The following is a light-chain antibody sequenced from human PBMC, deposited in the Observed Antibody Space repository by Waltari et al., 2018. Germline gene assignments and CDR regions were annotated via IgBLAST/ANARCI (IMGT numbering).Light chain of an antibody. V-gene: IGKV3-15*01. CDR2: GAS. CDR1: QSVVSY. Sequence: EVVFTQSPATLSVSPGQRATLACRASQSVVSYLAWYQQMPGQAPRLLIYGASTRASGIPARFSGSGSGTDFTLTISSLQSEDLVVYYCQQYNNWPYTFGQGTKLEIK. CDR3: QQYNNWPYT. J-gene: IGKJ2*01.